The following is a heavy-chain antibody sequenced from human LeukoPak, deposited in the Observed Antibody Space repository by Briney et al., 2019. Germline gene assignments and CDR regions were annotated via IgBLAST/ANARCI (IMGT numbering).Heavy chain of an antibody. V-gene: IGHV4-39*01. J-gene: IGHJ4*02. CDR2: IYYSGST. D-gene: IGHD3-9*01. CDR3: ARQGDILTGYLFDY. Sequence: SETLSLTCTVYGGSISSSSYYWGWIRQPPGKGLEWIGSIYYSGSTYYNPSLKSRVTISVDTSKNQFSLKLSSVTAADTAVYYCARQGDILTGYLFDYWGQGTLVTVSS. CDR1: GGSISSSSYY.